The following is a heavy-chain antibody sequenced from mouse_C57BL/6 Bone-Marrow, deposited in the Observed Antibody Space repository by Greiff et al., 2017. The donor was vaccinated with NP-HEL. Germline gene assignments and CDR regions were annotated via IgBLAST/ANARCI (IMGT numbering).Heavy chain of an antibody. CDR3: ARPDYYDSIYYFDY. CDR1: GYTFTSYW. CDR2: IDPSDSYT. Sequence: VQLQQPGAELVMPGASVKLSCKASGYTFTSYWMHWVKQRPGQGLEWIGEIDPSDSYTNYNQKFKGKSTLTVDKSSSTAYMQLSSLTSEDSAVYYCARPDYYDSIYYFDYWGQGTTLTVSS. J-gene: IGHJ2*01. V-gene: IGHV1-69*01. D-gene: IGHD1-1*01.